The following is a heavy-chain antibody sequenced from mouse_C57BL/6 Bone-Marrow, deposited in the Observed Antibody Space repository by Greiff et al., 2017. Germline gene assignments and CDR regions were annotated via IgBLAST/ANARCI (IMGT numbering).Heavy chain of an antibody. D-gene: IGHD1-1*01. CDR2: IDPETGGT. V-gene: IGHV1-15*01. J-gene: IGHJ2*01. Sequence: QVQLQQSGAELVRPGASVTLSCKASGYTFTDYEMHWVKQTPVHGLEWIGAIDPETGGTAYNQKFKGKAILTADKSSSTAYMELRSLTSEDSAVYYCTRSGVVARYFDYWGQGTTLTVSS. CDR1: GYTFTDYE. CDR3: TRSGVVARYFDY.